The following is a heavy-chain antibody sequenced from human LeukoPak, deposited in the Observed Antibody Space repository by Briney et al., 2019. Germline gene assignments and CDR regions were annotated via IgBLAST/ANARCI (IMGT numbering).Heavy chain of an antibody. V-gene: IGHV3-23*01. CDR1: GFPFSSYA. J-gene: IGHJ6*03. Sequence: PGGSLRLSCAASGFPFSSYAMSWVRQAPGKGLEWVSSISSSGGSTYYADSVKGRFTISRDNSKNTLYLQMNSLRAEDTALHYCAKDLLWGSIAVAGTAMDVWGKGTTVTVSS. D-gene: IGHD6-19*01. CDR2: ISSSGGST. CDR3: AKDLLWGSIAVAGTAMDV.